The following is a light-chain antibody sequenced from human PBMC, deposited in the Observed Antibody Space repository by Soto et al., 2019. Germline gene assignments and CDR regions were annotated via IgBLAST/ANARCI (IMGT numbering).Light chain of an antibody. CDR2: DAS. V-gene: IGKV3-20*01. Sequence: EIVLTQSPATLSWSPGERATLSCRASQSVSNNYLAWYQQKPGQAPRLLIYDASSRASGISDRFSGSGSGTDFTLTISRLEPEDFGVYYCQQYGSSPITVGQGKRLEIK. CDR1: QSVSNNY. CDR3: QQYGSSPIT. J-gene: IGKJ5*01.